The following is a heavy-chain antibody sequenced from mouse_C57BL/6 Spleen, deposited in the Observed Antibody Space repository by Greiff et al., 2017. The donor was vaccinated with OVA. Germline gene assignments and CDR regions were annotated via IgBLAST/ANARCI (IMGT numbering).Heavy chain of an antibody. CDR1: GYSFTGYF. V-gene: IGHV1-20*01. D-gene: IGHD2-4*01. J-gene: IGHJ1*03. Sequence: VVKPGDSVKISCKASGYSFTGYFMNWVMQSHGKSLEWIGRINPYNGDTFYNQKFKGKATLTVDKSSSTAHMELRSLTSEDSAVYYCAGASTMITTDWYFDVWGTGTTVTVSS. CDR2: INPYNGDT. CDR3: AGASTMITTDWYFDV.